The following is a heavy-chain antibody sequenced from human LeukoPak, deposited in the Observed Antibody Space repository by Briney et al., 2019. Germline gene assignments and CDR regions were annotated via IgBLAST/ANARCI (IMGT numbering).Heavy chain of an antibody. V-gene: IGHV3-23*01. Sequence: PGGPLRLSCAASGFTYSSYAMSWVRQAPGKGLEWVSAISGSGGSTYYADSVKGRFTISRDNSKNTLYLQMNSLRAEDTAVYYCAKSPLGSFGEFDYWGQGTLVTVSS. CDR3: AKSPLGSFGEFDY. CDR1: GFTYSSYA. D-gene: IGHD3-10*01. CDR2: ISGSGGST. J-gene: IGHJ4*02.